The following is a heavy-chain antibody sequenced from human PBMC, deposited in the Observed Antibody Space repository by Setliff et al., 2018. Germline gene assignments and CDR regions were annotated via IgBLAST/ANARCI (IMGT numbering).Heavy chain of an antibody. Sequence: ASVKVSCKASGYSFTDYYMHWVRQAPGQGLEWMGWINPDSGVTNYTHEFQGRVTMTRDTSINTAYLELSRLRSDDTAVYYCARTSAFDIWGQGTMVTVSS. J-gene: IGHJ3*02. CDR2: INPDSGVT. CDR1: GYSFTDYY. V-gene: IGHV1-2*07. CDR3: ARTSAFDI.